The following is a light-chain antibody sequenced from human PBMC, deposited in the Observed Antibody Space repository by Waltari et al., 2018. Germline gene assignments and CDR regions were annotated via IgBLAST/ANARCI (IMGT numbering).Light chain of an antibody. V-gene: IGLV1-47*01. CDR1: SSNIGTNY. Sequence: QSVLTQPPSASGTPGQRVTISCSGISSNIGTNYVFWYQQLPGTAPKLLIYRNEQRPSGVPDRFSGSKSVTSASLAIGGLRSEDEADYHCAAWDNSLSGWVFGEGTKLTVL. J-gene: IGLJ3*02. CDR3: AAWDNSLSGWV. CDR2: RNE.